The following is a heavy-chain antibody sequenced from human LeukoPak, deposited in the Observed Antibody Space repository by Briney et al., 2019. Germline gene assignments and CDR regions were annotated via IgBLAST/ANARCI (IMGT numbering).Heavy chain of an antibody. D-gene: IGHD6-13*01. V-gene: IGHV1-69*01. J-gene: IGHJ4*02. CDR3: ARGPGSSRVDH. CDR1: GGTFSSYA. Sequence: GASVKVSCKASGGTFSSYAMSRVRQAPGQGLGWMGGIIPIFGTANYAQKFQGRVTMTADESTSTAYMELSSLRSGDTAVYYCARGPGSSRVDHWGQGTLVTVSS. CDR2: IIPIFGTA.